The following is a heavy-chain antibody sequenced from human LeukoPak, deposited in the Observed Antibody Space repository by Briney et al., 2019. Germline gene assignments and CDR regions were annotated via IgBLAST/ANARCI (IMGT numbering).Heavy chain of an antibody. CDR1: GYTLTSYY. J-gene: IGHJ4*02. D-gene: IGHD1-26*01. CDR3: ARGMVGASVGFDY. V-gene: IGHV1-46*01. CDR2: ITPSGSST. Sequence: ASVKVSCKASGYTLTSYYMHWVRQAPGQGLEWMVMITPSGSSTSYAQKFQGRVTMTRDTSTSTVYMELSSLRSEDTAVYYCARGMVGASVGFDYWGQGTLVTVSS.